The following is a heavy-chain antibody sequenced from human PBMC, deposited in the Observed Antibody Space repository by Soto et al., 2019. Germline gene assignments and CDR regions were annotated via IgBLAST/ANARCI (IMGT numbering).Heavy chain of an antibody. Sequence: VQLVQSGAEVKKTGSSVKVSCKASGGTFNKFAFSWVRQAPGQGFEWMGGIIPVFRSANYAQRFRGRITITADEYTSTVYLYLNDLRSDDTAVXXXXXXXXXXDNCPLFYYF. V-gene: IGHV1-69*01. CDR3: XXXXXXXDNCPLFYYF. CDR2: IIPVFRSA. J-gene: IGHJ4*01. D-gene: IGHD1-1*01. CDR1: GGTFNKFA.